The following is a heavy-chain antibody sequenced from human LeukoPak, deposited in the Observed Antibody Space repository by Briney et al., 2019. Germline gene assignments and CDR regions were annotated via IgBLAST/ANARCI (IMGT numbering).Heavy chain of an antibody. Sequence: SQTLSPTCAVYGRSFSGSCWGCIRQPPGKGLEWIGEINHSGSTNYNPSLKSRATISVDTSKNQFSLKLSYMTVADAAAYVCARGDRDGYKNFYYWGGGTVVTVSS. CDR1: GRSFSGSC. CDR3: ARGDRDGYKNFYY. J-gene: IGHJ4*02. V-gene: IGHV4-34*01. CDR2: INHSGST. D-gene: IGHD5-24*01.